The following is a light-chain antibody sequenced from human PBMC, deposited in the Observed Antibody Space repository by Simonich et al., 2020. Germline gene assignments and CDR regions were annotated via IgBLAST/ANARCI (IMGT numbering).Light chain of an antibody. J-gene: IGKJ4*01. CDR3: QQYNNWPLT. Sequence: EIVMTQSPGTLSVSPGERATLSCRASQSVSSNLAWYQPKPGQAPRLLLYGASTRATGIPARFSGSGSGTEFTLTISSMQSEDFAVYYCQQYNNWPLTFGGGTKVEIK. CDR2: GAS. CDR1: QSVSSN. V-gene: IGKV3-15*01.